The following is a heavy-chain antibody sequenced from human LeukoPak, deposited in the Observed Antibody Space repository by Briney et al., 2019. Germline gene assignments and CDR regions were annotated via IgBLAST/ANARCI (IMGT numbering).Heavy chain of an antibody. CDR1: GGSISSYY. D-gene: IGHD3-22*01. Sequence: SETLSLTCTVSGGSISSYYWSWIRQPPGKGLEWIGYIYYSGSTNYNPSLKSRVTISVDTSKNQFSLKLGSVTAADTAVYYCARDTLLGSEYYYYMDVWGKGTTVTVSS. V-gene: IGHV4-59*01. CDR2: IYYSGST. J-gene: IGHJ6*03. CDR3: ARDTLLGSEYYYYMDV.